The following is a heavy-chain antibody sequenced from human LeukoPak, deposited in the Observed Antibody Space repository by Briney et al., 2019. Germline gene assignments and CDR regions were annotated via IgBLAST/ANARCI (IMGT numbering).Heavy chain of an antibody. CDR3: ARDQLSNGGWYDYYYGMDV. CDR2: ISAYNGNT. Sequence: ASVKVSCKASGYTFTSYGISWVRQAPGQGLEWMGWISAYNGNTNYAQKLQGRVTMTTDTSTSTAYMELRSLRSDDTAVYYCARDQLSNGGWYDYYYGMDVWGKGTTVTVSS. V-gene: IGHV1-18*01. CDR1: GYTFTSYG. J-gene: IGHJ6*04. D-gene: IGHD6-19*01.